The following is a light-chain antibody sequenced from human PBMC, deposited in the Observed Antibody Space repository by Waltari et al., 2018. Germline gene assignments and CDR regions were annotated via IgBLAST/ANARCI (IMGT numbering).Light chain of an antibody. V-gene: IGLV3-25*03. CDR1: ALPKRY. CDR2: KDI. J-gene: IGLJ2*01. Sequence: SYELTQPPSVSVSPGQTARITCSGDALPKRYAYWYQQKPGQAPVLVIYKDIERPSGIPERFSGSRSGTPVTLTISGVQAEDEADYYCQSADSSGTYVVFGGGTKLTVL. CDR3: QSADSSGTYVV.